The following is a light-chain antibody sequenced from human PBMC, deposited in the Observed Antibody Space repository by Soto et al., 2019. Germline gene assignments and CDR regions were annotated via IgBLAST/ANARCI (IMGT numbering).Light chain of an antibody. CDR2: DAS. V-gene: IGKV1-5*01. CDR3: QQYNSYSP. CDR1: QSISSW. J-gene: IGKJ2*01. Sequence: DIQMTQSPSTLSASVGDRVTITCRASQSISSWLAWYQQKPGKAPKLLIYDASSLESGVPSRFSGNGSGTEFTLTISSLQPDDFATYYCQQYNSYSPFGQGTKLEIK.